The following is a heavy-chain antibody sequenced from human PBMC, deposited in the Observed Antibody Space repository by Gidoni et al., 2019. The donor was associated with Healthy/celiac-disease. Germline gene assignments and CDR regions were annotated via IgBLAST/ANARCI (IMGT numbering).Heavy chain of an antibody. D-gene: IGHD3-22*01. Sequence: EVQLLESGGGLVQPGGSLRLSCAASGFTFSSYAMSWVRQAPGKGLEWVAAISGSGGSTYYADSVKGRFTISRDNSKNTLYLQMNSLRAEDTAVYYCARRTGGYPLYYFDYWGQGTLVTVSS. CDR1: GFTFSSYA. CDR2: ISGSGGST. CDR3: ARRTGGYPLYYFDY. J-gene: IGHJ4*02. V-gene: IGHV3-23*01.